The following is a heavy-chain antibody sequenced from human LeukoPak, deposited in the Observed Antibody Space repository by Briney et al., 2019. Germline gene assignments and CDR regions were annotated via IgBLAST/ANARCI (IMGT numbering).Heavy chain of an antibody. CDR1: GFTVSSNF. CDR2: IYGGGST. D-gene: IGHD6-19*01. V-gene: IGHV3-53*05. CDR3: ARTREQWQVLDY. J-gene: IGHJ4*02. Sequence: GGSLRLSCAASGFTVSSNFMSWVRQAPGKGLEWVSVIYGGGSTYYADSVKGRFTISRDNSKNMVFLQMNSLNAEDTAVYYCARTREQWQVLDYWGQGTLVTVSS.